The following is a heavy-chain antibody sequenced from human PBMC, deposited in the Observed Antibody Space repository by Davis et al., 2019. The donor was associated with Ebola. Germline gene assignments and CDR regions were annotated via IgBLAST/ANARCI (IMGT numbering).Heavy chain of an antibody. CDR2: ISRKSSTI. CDR3: ARASIQDGYSYRYYFDY. J-gene: IGHJ4*02. CDR1: GFTFSSYS. V-gene: IGHV3-48*01. Sequence: GESLKISCAASGFTFSSYSMNWVRQAPGKGLERVSYISRKSSTIYYADSVKGRFTISRDNAKNSLYLQMNSLRAEDTAVYYCARASIQDGYSYRYYFDYWGQGTLVTGSS. D-gene: IGHD5-18*01.